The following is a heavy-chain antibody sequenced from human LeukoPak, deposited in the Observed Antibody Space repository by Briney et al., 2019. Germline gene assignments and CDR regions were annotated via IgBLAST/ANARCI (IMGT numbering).Heavy chain of an antibody. D-gene: IGHD5-24*01. Sequence: GGSLRLSCAASGFTFSSYSMNWVRQAPGKGLEWVSSISSSSSYIYCADSVKGRFTISRDNAKNSLYLQMNSLRAEDTAVYYCARDLDLQDGSVHFDVFDIWGQGTMVTVSS. V-gene: IGHV3-21*01. CDR2: ISSSSSYI. J-gene: IGHJ3*02. CDR3: ARDLDLQDGSVHFDVFDI. CDR1: GFTFSSYS.